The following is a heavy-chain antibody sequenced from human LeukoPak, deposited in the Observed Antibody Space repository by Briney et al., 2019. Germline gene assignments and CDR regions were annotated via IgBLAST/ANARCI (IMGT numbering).Heavy chain of an antibody. CDR1: GFTFEDYA. CDR2: ISWNSGSI. J-gene: IGHJ6*03. V-gene: IGHV3-9*01. D-gene: IGHD6-13*01. CDR3: AKEAAAGAYYMDV. Sequence: QTGGSLILSCAASGFTFEDYAMHWVRQAPGKGLEWVSGISWNSGSIGYADSVKGRFTISRDNAKNSLYLQMNSLRAEDTAVYYCAKEAAAGAYYMDVWGKGTTVTISS.